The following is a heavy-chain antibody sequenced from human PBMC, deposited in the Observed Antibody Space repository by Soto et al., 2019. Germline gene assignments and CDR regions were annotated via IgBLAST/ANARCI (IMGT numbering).Heavy chain of an antibody. D-gene: IGHD4-17*01. CDR1: GFTFSSYA. J-gene: IGHJ5*02. Sequence: GGSLRLSCAASGFTFSSYAMSWVRQAPGKGLEWVSAISGSGGSTYYADSVKGRFTISRDNSKNTLYLQMNSLRAEDTAVYYCAKNDYGDYVANWFDPWGQGTLVTVSS. CDR3: AKNDYGDYVANWFDP. V-gene: IGHV3-23*01. CDR2: ISGSGGST.